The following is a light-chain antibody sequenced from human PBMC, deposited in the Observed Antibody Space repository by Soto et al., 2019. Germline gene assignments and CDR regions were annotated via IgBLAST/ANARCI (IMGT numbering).Light chain of an antibody. Sequence: ESVMTQSPAHLPVSPGQRATLSCRASQSVSSNLAWYQQKPGQAPRLLINGASTRATGIPARFSGSESGTEFTLTSSSLQPEDFATYYCQHYYDSPHPFGPGTKVDIK. CDR3: QHYYDSPHP. CDR2: GAS. CDR1: QSVSSN. V-gene: IGKV3-15*01. J-gene: IGKJ3*01.